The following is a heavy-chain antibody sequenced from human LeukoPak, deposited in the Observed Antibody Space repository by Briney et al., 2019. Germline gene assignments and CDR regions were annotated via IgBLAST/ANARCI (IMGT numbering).Heavy chain of an antibody. J-gene: IGHJ5*02. Sequence: PSETLSLTCTVSGGSISSSSYYWGWIRQPPGKGLEWIGSIYYSGNTYYNPSLKSRVTISVDTSKNQFSLKLSSVTAADTAVYYCARAEVTYSSGYLRGGWFDPWGQGTLVTVSS. D-gene: IGHD3-22*01. CDR2: IYYSGNT. CDR1: GGSISSSSYY. V-gene: IGHV4-39*07. CDR3: ARAEVTYSSGYLRGGWFDP.